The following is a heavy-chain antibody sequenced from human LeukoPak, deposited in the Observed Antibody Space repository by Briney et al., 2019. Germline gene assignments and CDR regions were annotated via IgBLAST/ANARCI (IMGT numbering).Heavy chain of an antibody. D-gene: IGHD1-7*01. Sequence: GASVKVSCKISGYTLTELSMHWVRQAPGKGLEWMGSFDPEDGERIYAQKFQGRATMTEDTSTDTAYMELSSLRSEDTAVYYCVTDQSNYRDAFDIWGQGTMLTVSS. J-gene: IGHJ3*02. CDR3: VTDQSNYRDAFDI. CDR2: FDPEDGER. V-gene: IGHV1-24*01. CDR1: GYTLTELS.